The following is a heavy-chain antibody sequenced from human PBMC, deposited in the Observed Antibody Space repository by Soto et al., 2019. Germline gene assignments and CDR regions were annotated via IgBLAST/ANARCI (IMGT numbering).Heavy chain of an antibody. CDR2: IYYSGST. J-gene: IGHJ6*03. CDR1: GGSISSYY. V-gene: IGHV4-59*08. Sequence: SETLSLTCTVSGGSISSYYWSWIRQPPGKGLEWIGYIYYSGSTNYNPSLKSRVTISVDTSKNQFSLKLSSVTAADTAVYYCGRLAYGDYEHYYYYMDVWGKGTTVTVSS. D-gene: IGHD4-17*01. CDR3: GRLAYGDYEHYYYYMDV.